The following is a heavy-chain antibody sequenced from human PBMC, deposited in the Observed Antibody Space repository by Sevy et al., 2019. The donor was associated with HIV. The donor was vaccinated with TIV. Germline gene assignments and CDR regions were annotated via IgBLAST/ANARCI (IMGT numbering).Heavy chain of an antibody. V-gene: IGHV3-33*01. CDR1: GFTFSTYG. Sequence: GGSLRLSCAASGFTFSTYGMHWVRQAPGKGLEWVAVIWSDGNHKYYADFVKGRFTFARDNSRNTRSLQMNSLRVEDTAVYYCVRGRATFDGFDIWGQGTMVTVSS. CDR2: IWSDGNHK. J-gene: IGHJ3*02. CDR3: VRGRATFDGFDI.